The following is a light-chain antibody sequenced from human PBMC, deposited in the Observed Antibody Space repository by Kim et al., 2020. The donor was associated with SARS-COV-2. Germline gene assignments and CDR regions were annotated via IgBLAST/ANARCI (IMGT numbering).Light chain of an antibody. CDR2: SNN. V-gene: IGLV1-44*01. J-gene: IGLJ3*02. Sequence: ELTQPPSASGTPGQRVTISCSGSSSNIGSNTVNWYQQLPGTAPKLRIYSNNQRPSGVPDRFSGSKSGTSASLAISGLQSEDEADYYCAAWDDSLNGGVFGGGTQLTVL. CDR3: AAWDDSLNGGV. CDR1: SSNIGSNT.